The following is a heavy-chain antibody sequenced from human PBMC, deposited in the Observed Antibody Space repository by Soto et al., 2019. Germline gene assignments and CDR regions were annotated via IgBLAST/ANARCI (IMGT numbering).Heavy chain of an antibody. CDR2: ISGSGGST. J-gene: IGHJ4*02. Sequence: RLSCAASGSTFSSYAMSWVRQAPGKGLEWVSAISGSGGSTYYADSVKGRFTISRNNSKNTLYLQMNSLRAEDTAVYYCASSYSSSSEGYWGQGTLVTVSS. CDR3: ASSYSSSSEGY. V-gene: IGHV3-23*01. CDR1: GSTFSSYA. D-gene: IGHD6-6*01.